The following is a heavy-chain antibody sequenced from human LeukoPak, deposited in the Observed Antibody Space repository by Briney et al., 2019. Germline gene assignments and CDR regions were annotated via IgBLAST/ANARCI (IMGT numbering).Heavy chain of an antibody. CDR1: GFTACSNY. V-gene: IGHV3-53*01. D-gene: IGHD6-13*01. CDR2: IYSGGST. CDR3: ARDPSSIAAAGDAFDI. Sequence: GGSLRLSCAASGFTACSNYMSWVRQAPGKGLEWGSVIYSGGSTYYADSVKGRFTISRDNSKNTLYLQMNSLRAEDTAVYYCARDPSSIAAAGDAFDIWGQGTMVTVSS. J-gene: IGHJ3*02.